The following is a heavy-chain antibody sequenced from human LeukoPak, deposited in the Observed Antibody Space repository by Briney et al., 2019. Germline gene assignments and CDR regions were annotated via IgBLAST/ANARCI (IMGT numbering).Heavy chain of an antibody. J-gene: IGHJ4*02. D-gene: IGHD4-23*01. V-gene: IGHV3-64*01. CDR1: GFTFSNYP. CDR3: VRELYGGYDY. Sequence: GGSLRLSCAASGFTFSNYPMHWVRQAPGKGLESVSAISPNGATTYYASSVKGRFTISRDNSDNTLYLQMGTLRLEDMAVYYCVRELYGGYDYWGQGTLVTVSS. CDR2: ISPNGATT.